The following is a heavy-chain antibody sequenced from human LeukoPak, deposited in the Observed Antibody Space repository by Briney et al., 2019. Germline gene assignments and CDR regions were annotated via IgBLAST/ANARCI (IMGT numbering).Heavy chain of an antibody. J-gene: IGHJ5*02. CDR1: GGSTSSSSYY. CDR3: ARGPNYYGSGSYRGSWFDP. Sequence: SETLSLTCTVSGGSTSSSSYYWGSIRQPPGEGLEWIGCIYYRGSTYYNPSLKSRVTISVDTSKNQFSLKLSSVTAADTAVYYCARGPNYYGSGSYRGSWFDPWGQGTLVTVSS. D-gene: IGHD3-10*01. CDR2: IYYRGST. V-gene: IGHV4-39*07.